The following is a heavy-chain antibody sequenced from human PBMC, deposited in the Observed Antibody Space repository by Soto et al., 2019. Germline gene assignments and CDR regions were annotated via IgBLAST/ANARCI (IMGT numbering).Heavy chain of an antibody. J-gene: IGHJ4*03. D-gene: IGHD2-21*01. Sequence: GPLRLPYTASSFNFRSYAMRRVRQDPGKGLEWVSAISGSGGSTYYADSVKGRFTISRDNSKNTLYLQMNSLRAEDTSFYYCAKEGRCCARVIDYWGQAPLVTRSS. CDR2: ISGSGGST. CDR1: SFNFRSYA. V-gene: IGHV3-23*01. CDR3: AKEGRCCARVIDY.